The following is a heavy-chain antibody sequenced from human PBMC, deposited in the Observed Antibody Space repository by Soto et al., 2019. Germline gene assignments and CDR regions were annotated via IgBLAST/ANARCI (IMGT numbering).Heavy chain of an antibody. J-gene: IGHJ3*01. V-gene: IGHV3-66*01. D-gene: IGHD4-17*01. Sequence: ELQLVESGGGLVQPGGSLRLSCAASGFSVSINYVNWVRQAPGKGLEWVSVIYIGGTTHYADSVKGRITTSRDTYKNTLYIQMISLRVEDTAVYYCAGDSTDGDFVDAFDVWGQGTMVTVSS. CDR1: GFSVSINY. CDR2: IYIGGTT. CDR3: AGDSTDGDFVDAFDV.